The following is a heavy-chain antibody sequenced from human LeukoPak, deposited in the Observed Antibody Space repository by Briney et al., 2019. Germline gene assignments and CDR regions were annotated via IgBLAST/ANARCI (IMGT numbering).Heavy chain of an antibody. Sequence: PGGSLRLSCAASGFTFSNYGMSWVRQGPGKGLGWVSAISGSGGSTYYADSVKGRFTISRDNTKNSLYLHMSSLRADDTAVYFCATVAGYFDYWGQGTLVTVSS. D-gene: IGHD2-21*01. CDR2: ISGSGGST. V-gene: IGHV3-23*01. J-gene: IGHJ4*02. CDR1: GFTFSNYG. CDR3: ATVAGYFDY.